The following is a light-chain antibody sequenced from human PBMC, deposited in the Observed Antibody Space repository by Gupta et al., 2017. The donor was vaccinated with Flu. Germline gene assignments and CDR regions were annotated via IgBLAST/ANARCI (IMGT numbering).Light chain of an antibody. CDR2: LAS. J-gene: IGKJ5*01. CDR3: MQALQTSIT. CDR1: QSPLHSNGNNY. V-gene: IGKV2-28*01. Sequence: VTPGEPASISCRSSQSPLHSNGNNYLDWYLQKPGQSPQLLIYLASSRASGVPDRFSGSGSGTEFTLKISRVEAEDVGVYYCMQALQTSITFGQGTRLEIK.